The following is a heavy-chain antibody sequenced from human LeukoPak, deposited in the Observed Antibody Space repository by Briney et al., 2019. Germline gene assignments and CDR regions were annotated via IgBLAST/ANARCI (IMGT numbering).Heavy chain of an antibody. D-gene: IGHD3-9*01. J-gene: IGHJ1*01. Sequence: PGGSLRLSCAASGFTFSSYAMSWVRQAPGKGLEWVSAISGSGGSTYYADSVKGRFTISRDNSKNTLYLQMNSLRAEDTAVYYCARGSYYDILTGQPASFHHWGQGTLVTVSS. V-gene: IGHV3-23*01. CDR1: GFTFSSYA. CDR2: ISGSGGST. CDR3: ARGSYYDILTGQPASFHH.